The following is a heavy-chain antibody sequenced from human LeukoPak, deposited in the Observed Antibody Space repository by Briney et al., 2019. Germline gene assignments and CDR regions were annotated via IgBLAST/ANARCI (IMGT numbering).Heavy chain of an antibody. CDR3: ARDPYYDSSGYYSDDY. V-gene: IGHV3-48*01. Sequence: PGGSLRPSCAASGFTFSRYNMNWVRQAPGKGLEWVSYISSRSRTIYYADSVKGRFTISRDDAKNSLYLQMNSLRAEDTAVYYCARDPYYDSSGYYSDDYWGQGTLVTVSS. CDR1: GFTFSRYN. D-gene: IGHD3-22*01. CDR2: ISSRSRTI. J-gene: IGHJ4*02.